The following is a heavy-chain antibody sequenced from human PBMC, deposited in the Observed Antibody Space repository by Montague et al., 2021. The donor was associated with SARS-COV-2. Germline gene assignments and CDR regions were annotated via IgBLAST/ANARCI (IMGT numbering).Heavy chain of an antibody. V-gene: IGHV4-34*01. J-gene: IGHJ4*01. CDR3: ARGGGQWPVIDPRYYFDY. D-gene: IGHD6-19*01. Sequence: SETLSLTCAVYGGSFSGYHWSWIRQPPGKGLEWIGEINHSGSTNYNPSLKSRATISVDTSKNQFSLKLTSVTAADTAVYYCARGGGQWPVIDPRYYFDYWGQGTLVTVSS. CDR1: GGSFSGYH. CDR2: INHSGST.